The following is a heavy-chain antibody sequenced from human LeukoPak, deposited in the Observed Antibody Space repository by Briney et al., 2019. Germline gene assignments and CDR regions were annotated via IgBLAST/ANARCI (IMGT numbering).Heavy chain of an antibody. J-gene: IGHJ4*02. CDR3: ARECGGKRCIVAAGTFY. CDR1: GGSFSGYY. CDR2: INHSGST. D-gene: IGHD6-13*01. Sequence: SETLSLTCAVYGGSFSGYYWSWIRQPPGKGLEWIGEINHSGSTNYNPSLKSRVTISVDTSKNQFSLKLSSVTAADTAVYYCARECGGKRCIVAAGTFYWGQGTLVTVSS. V-gene: IGHV4-34*01.